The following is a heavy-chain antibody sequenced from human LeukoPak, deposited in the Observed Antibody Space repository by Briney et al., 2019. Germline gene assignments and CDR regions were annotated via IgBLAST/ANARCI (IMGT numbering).Heavy chain of an antibody. D-gene: IGHD6-6*01. CDR2: INPNSGGT. CDR1: GYTFTGYY. CDR3: ARGAFSSSSGYKYYYMDV. Sequence: ASAKVSCKASGYTFTGYYMHWVRQAPGQGLEWMGWINPNSGGTNFAQKFQDRVTMTGDTSISTAYMELSRLRSDDTAVYYCARGAFSSSSGYKYYYMDVWGKGTTVTVSS. J-gene: IGHJ6*03. V-gene: IGHV1-2*02.